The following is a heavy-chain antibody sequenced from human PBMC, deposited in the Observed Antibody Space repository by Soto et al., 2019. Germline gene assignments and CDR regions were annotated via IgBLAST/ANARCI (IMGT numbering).Heavy chain of an antibody. J-gene: IGHJ4*02. CDR3: ARRPFLYSSSSRRKSWYYFDY. CDR2: INHSGST. CDR1: GGSFSGYY. V-gene: IGHV4-34*01. Sequence: SETLSLTCAVYGGSFSGYYWSWIRQPPGKGLEWIGEINHSGSTNYNPSLKRRITISVDTSKNQFSLKLSSVTAADTAVYYCARRPFLYSSSSRRKSWYYFDYWGQGTLVTVSS. D-gene: IGHD6-6*01.